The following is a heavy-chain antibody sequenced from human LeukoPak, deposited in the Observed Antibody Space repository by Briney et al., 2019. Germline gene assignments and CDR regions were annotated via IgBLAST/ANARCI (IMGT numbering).Heavy chain of an antibody. CDR3: AKDSTYNWNAGSFDY. J-gene: IGHJ4*02. V-gene: IGHV3-9*01. Sequence: GGSLTLPCAASGFTFDDYAMHWVRQAPGKALEWLSGISWNSGNIGYADSVKGRFTISRDNAKNSLYLQMNSLRAEDTALYYCAKDSTYNWNAGSFDYWGQGTLVTVSS. CDR1: GFTFDDYA. CDR2: ISWNSGNI. D-gene: IGHD1-20*01.